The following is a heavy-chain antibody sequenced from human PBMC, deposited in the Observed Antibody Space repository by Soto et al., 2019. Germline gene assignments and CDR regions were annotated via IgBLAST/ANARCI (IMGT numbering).Heavy chain of an antibody. CDR1: GFPFSHYW. CDR2: INPAGTIT. V-gene: IGHV3-74*01. CDR3: TSGTFGLRDT. J-gene: IGHJ5*01. Sequence: MQMVESGGGSVQPGGSLRLSCAASGFPFSHYWMHWVRQTPGKGLVWVSRINPAGTITNYADSVEGRFTSSRDNADSDLFLQKKSLCAGDTDTYYCTSGTFGLRDTWGHGTLVTVSS. D-gene: IGHD3-16*01.